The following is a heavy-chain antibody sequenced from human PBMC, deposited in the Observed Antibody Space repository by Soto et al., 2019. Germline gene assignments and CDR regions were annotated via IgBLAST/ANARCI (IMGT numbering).Heavy chain of an antibody. CDR1: GGTFSRYT. Sequence: SVKVSCKASGGTFSRYTINWVRQAPGQGLEWMGRIIPIAAIANYTQKFQGRVTITVDKSSTTAYMELSSLRSDDTAVYYCARDLAVSITKNWFDPWGQGTLVTVSS. V-gene: IGHV1-69*04. CDR2: IIPIAAIA. J-gene: IGHJ5*02. D-gene: IGHD6-19*01. CDR3: ARDLAVSITKNWFDP.